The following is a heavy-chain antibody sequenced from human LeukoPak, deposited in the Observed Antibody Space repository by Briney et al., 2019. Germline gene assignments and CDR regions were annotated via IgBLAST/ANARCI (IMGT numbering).Heavy chain of an antibody. CDR1: GFTFDDYA. CDR3: AKDIAGGYNVFDY. J-gene: IGHJ4*02. CDR2: ISWNSGSI. D-gene: IGHD5-24*01. V-gene: IGHV3-9*01. Sequence: GGSLRLSCAASGFTFDDYAMHWVRHAPGKGLEWVSGISWNSGSIGYADSVKGRFTISRDNAKNSLYLQMNSLRAEDTALYYCAKDIAGGYNVFDYWGQGTLVTVSS.